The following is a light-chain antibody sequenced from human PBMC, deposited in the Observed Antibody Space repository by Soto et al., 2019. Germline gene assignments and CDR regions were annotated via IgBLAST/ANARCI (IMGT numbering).Light chain of an antibody. Sequence: QSVLTQPPSASGTPGQRVTISCSGSSSNIGSNYVYWYQHLPGTVPQLLIYWNSERPSAVADRCSACKSATSAALAISGLRYEEEADDYCSAWYDSLSGVVFGRGNKLTVL. CDR1: SSNIGSNY. CDR3: SAWYDSLSGVV. J-gene: IGLJ2*01. V-gene: IGLV1-47*01. CDR2: WNS.